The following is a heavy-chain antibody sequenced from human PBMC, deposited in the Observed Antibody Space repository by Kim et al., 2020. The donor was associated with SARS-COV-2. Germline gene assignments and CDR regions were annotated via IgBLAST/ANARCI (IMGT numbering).Heavy chain of an antibody. V-gene: IGHV4-4*07. CDR1: GDSLSSDY. D-gene: IGHD1-26*01. CDR3: ASALGD. J-gene: IGHJ1*01. CDR2: IYTSGRT. Sequence: SETLSLTCTVSGDSLSSDYWSWNRQPAGKGLEWIGRIYTSGRTNYNPSLQSRVTMSVDMSKNQFSLKLSSVTAADTAVYCCASALGDWFQGTLVNASS.